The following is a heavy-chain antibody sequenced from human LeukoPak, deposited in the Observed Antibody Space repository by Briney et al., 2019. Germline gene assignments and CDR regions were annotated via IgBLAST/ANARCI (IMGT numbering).Heavy chain of an antibody. D-gene: IGHD2-2*01. J-gene: IGHJ4*02. CDR3: ARAYCSSTTCPVDF. CDR2: ISGSTSYI. Sequence: GGSLRLSCAASGFXFSSFGMSWVRQAPGKGLEWVSFISGSTSYIYYADSLKGRYTISRDNAKNSLYLQMNSLRAEDTAVYYCARAYCSSTTCPVDFWGQGTLVTVSS. CDR1: GFXFSSFG. V-gene: IGHV3-21*01.